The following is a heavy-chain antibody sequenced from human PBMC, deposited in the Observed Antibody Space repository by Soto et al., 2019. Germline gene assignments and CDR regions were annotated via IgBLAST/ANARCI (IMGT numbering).Heavy chain of an antibody. Sequence: QLQLQESGSGLVKPSQTLSLTCAVSGGSISSGGYSRNWIRQPPGKGLEWIGYIYHSGSTYYNPSLKSRVTISVDRSKNQFSLKLSSVTAADTAVYYCASSHAGAHITAAVHWGQGTLVTVSS. CDR3: ASSHAGAHITAAVH. J-gene: IGHJ4*02. CDR2: IYHSGST. V-gene: IGHV4-30-2*01. CDR1: GGSISSGGYS. D-gene: IGHD6-13*01.